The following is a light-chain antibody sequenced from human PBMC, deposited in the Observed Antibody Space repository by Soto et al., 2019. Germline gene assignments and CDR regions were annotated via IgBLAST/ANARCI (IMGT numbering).Light chain of an antibody. J-gene: IGKJ5*01. CDR1: QSVSSD. Sequence: PATLSLSPGERATLSCRASQSVSSDLAWYQQKPGQAPRLLIYDASNRATGIPARFSGSGSGTDFTLTISSLEPEEFAVYYCQQRSNWPLFGQGARLEIK. CDR3: QQRSNWPL. V-gene: IGKV3-11*01. CDR2: DAS.